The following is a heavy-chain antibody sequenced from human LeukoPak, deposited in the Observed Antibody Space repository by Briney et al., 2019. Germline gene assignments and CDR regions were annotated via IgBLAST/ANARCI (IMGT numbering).Heavy chain of an antibody. Sequence: SETLSLTCTVSGGSISSSSYYWGWIRQPPGKGLEWIGSVYYSGSTYYNPSLKSRVTISVDTSKNQFSLKLSSVTAADTAVYYCARGRIQLWLLSRRGVYQHFDYWGQGTLVTVSS. CDR2: VYYSGST. CDR3: ARGRIQLWLLSRRGVYQHFDY. V-gene: IGHV4-39*07. D-gene: IGHD5-18*01. J-gene: IGHJ4*02. CDR1: GGSISSSSYY.